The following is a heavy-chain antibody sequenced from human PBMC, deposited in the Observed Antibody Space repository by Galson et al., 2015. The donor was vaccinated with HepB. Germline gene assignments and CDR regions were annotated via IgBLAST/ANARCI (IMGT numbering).Heavy chain of an antibody. V-gene: IGHV3-30*18. CDR2: ISYDGSNK. J-gene: IGHJ4*02. CDR1: GFSFTSYG. Sequence: SLRLSCAASGFSFTSYGMHWVRQAPGKGLEWVAVISYDGSNKYYEDPVKGRFTISRDDSKNTLYLQMNSQRPEDTAVYYCAKDRSYIAVAGHGDYWGQGTLVTVSS. CDR3: AKDRSYIAVAGHGDY. D-gene: IGHD6-19*01.